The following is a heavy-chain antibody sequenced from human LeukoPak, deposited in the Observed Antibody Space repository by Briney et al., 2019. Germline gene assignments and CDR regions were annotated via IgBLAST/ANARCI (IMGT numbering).Heavy chain of an antibody. V-gene: IGHV4-38-2*02. CDR3: ARAYSSSWYWNWFDP. D-gene: IGHD6-13*01. J-gene: IGHJ5*02. Sequence: SETLSLTCTVSGYSISSGYYWGWIRQPPGKGLEWIGSIYHSGSTYYNPSLKSRVTISVDTSKNQFSLKLNSVTAADTALYYCARAYSSSWYWNWFDPWGQGTLVTVSS. CDR1: GYSISSGYY. CDR2: IYHSGST.